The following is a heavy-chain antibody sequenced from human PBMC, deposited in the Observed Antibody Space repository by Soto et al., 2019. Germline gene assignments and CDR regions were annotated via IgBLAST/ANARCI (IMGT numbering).Heavy chain of an antibody. CDR2: IYPGDSDT. V-gene: IGHV5-51*01. Sequence: GESLKISCKGSGYSFTSYWIGWVRQMPGKGLEWMGIIYPGDSDTRYSPSFQGQVTISADKSISTAYLHWSSLKASDTAIYYCAKHEGYCSTTTCSNFDYWGQGTLVTVSS. J-gene: IGHJ4*02. D-gene: IGHD2-2*01. CDR3: AKHEGYCSTTTCSNFDY. CDR1: GYSFTSYW.